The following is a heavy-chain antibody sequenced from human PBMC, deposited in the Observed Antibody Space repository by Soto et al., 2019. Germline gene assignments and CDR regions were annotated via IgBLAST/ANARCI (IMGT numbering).Heavy chain of an antibody. D-gene: IGHD2-2*02. J-gene: IGHJ6*02. V-gene: IGHV1-2*02. Sequence: QVQLVQSGAEVKKPGASVKVSCKASGYTFTGYYMHWVRQAPGQGLEWMGWINPNSGGTNYAQKFQGRVTMTRDTSISTAYMELSRLRSDDTAVYYCARDLSEYHLLYYNYYGMDVWGQGTTVTVSS. CDR2: INPNSGGT. CDR1: GYTFTGYY. CDR3: ARDLSEYHLLYYNYYGMDV.